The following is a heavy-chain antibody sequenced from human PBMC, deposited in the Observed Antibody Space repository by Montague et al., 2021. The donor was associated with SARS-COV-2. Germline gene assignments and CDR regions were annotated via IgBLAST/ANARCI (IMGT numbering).Heavy chain of an antibody. J-gene: IGHJ3*01. Sequence: SLRLSCAASGFTFSSYRVNWVRQAPGKGLEWISYISSSTNIIYYADSVKDRFTISRDNARNSLYLQMNSLRVDDTAVYYCAKDLVLRAARPDALDVWGQGTVVTVSS. CDR2: ISSSTNII. CDR3: AKDLVLRAARPDALDV. V-gene: IGHV3-48*04. CDR1: GFTFSSYR. D-gene: IGHD6-6*01.